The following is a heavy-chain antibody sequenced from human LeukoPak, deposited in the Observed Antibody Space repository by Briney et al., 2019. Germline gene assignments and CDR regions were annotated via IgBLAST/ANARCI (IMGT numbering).Heavy chain of an antibody. J-gene: IGHJ5*02. CDR1: GGSISSSIHY. CDR2: IYYSGNT. Sequence: KSSQTLSLTCTVSGGSISSSIHYWGWIRQPPGKGLEWIGNIYYSGNTYYNPSLKSRVTISVDTSKNQFSLKLSSVTAADTAVYYCARVKWFGELSLFDPWGQGNLVTVSS. V-gene: IGHV4-39*07. CDR3: ARVKWFGELSLFDP. D-gene: IGHD3-10*01.